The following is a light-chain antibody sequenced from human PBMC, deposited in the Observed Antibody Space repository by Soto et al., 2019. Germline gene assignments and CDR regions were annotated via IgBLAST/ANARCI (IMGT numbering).Light chain of an antibody. CDR3: GTWDSIPSVYV. Sequence: QSVLTQPPSVSAAPGQKVTISCSGSRSNIGHNNVSWYQQLPGTAPKVLIYDNDKRPSGIPDRFSGSKSGTSATLGITGLVTGDEAEYYCGTWDSIPSVYVFGPGTKLTVL. CDR1: RSNIGHNN. J-gene: IGLJ1*01. CDR2: DND. V-gene: IGLV1-51*01.